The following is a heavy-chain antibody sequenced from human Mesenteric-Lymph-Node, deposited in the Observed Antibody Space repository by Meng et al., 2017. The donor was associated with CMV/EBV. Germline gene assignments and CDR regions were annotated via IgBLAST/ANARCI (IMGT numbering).Heavy chain of an antibody. CDR3: AKLHHSNYVDY. V-gene: IGHV3-23*01. J-gene: IGHJ4*02. Sequence: GESLKISCAASGFTFSSYAMSWVRQAPGKGLEWVSAISGSGGSTYYADSVKGRSTISRDNSKSTLYLQMNSLRAEDTAVYYCAKLHHSNYVDYWGQGTLVTVSS. CDR2: ISGSGGST. CDR1: GFTFSSYA. D-gene: IGHD4-11*01.